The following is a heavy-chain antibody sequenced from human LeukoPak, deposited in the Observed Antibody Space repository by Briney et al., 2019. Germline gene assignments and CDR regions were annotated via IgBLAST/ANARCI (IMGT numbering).Heavy chain of an antibody. CDR1: GFTFTNAW. CDR3: ASGDYYGSFWFDP. V-gene: IGHV3-21*01. CDR2: ISSSSSYI. J-gene: IGHJ5*02. D-gene: IGHD3-10*01. Sequence: GGSLRLSCAASGFTFTNAWMSWVRQAPGKGLEWVSSISSSSSYIYYADSVKGRFTISRDNAKNSLYLQMNSLRAEDTAVYYCASGDYYGSFWFDPWGQGTLVTVSS.